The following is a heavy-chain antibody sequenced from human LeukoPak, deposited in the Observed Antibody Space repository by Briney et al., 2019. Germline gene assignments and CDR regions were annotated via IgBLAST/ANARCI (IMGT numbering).Heavy chain of an antibody. CDR2: IYYSGST. J-gene: IGHJ4*02. Sequence: SETLSLTCAVYGGSFSGYYWSWIRQPPGKGLEWIGSIYYSGSTYYNPSLKSRVTISVDTSKNQFSLKLSSVTAADTAVYYCARRRAVAGDFDYWGQGTLVTVSS. V-gene: IGHV4-34*01. CDR3: ARRRAVAGDFDY. CDR1: GGSFSGYY. D-gene: IGHD6-19*01.